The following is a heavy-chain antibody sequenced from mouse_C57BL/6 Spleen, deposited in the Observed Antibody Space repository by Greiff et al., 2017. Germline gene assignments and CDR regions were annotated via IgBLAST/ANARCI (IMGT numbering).Heavy chain of an antibody. J-gene: IGHJ2*01. D-gene: IGHD2-13*01. V-gene: IGHV1-80*01. Sequence: VQLQQSGAELVKPGASVKISCKASGYAFSSYWMNWVKQRPGKGLEWIGQIYPGAGDTNYNGKFKGKAPLTADKSSSTAYLQLSSLTSEESAVYFCARFYYGDYVLDYWGQGTTLTVSS. CDR3: ARFYYGDYVLDY. CDR1: GYAFSSYW. CDR2: IYPGAGDT.